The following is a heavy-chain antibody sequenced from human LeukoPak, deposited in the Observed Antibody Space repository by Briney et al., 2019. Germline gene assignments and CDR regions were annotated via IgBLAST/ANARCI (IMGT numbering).Heavy chain of an antibody. Sequence: SETLSLTCTVSGYSISSGYYWSWIRQPAGKGLEWIGRICTSGSTNYNPSLKSRVTMSVDTSKNQFSLKLSSVTAADTAVYYCARAGIYDFWSGYHKNWYFDLWGRGTLVTVSS. J-gene: IGHJ2*01. D-gene: IGHD3-3*01. CDR3: ARAGIYDFWSGYHKNWYFDL. CDR2: ICTSGST. CDR1: GYSISSGYY. V-gene: IGHV4-4*07.